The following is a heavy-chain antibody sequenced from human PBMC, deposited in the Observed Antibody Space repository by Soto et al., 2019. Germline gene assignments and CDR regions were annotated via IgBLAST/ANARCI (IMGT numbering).Heavy chain of an antibody. J-gene: IGHJ4*02. CDR3: ARGGHVVVVTAALDY. CDR1: GDTFTDYY. Sequence: QVQLMQSGAEVKKPGASVKVSCKASGDTFTDYYIHWVRQAPGQGLEWMGTVNPSGGHTTYAQQFLGGGTRTRDTSTSTLYMELTSRTSDDTAIYYCARGGHVVVVTAALDYWGQGTLVTVSS. V-gene: IGHV1-46*01. CDR2: VNPSGGHT. D-gene: IGHD2-21*02.